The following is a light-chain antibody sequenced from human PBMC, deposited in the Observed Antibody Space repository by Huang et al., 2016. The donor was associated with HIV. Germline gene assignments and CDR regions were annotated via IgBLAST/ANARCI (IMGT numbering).Light chain of an antibody. CDR1: QSLVHSDGNTY. CDR3: MQNTHWPPK. J-gene: IGKJ1*01. CDR2: TVS. Sequence: DVVLTQSPLSLPVTLGQPASISCRSSQSLVHSDGNTYLNWFHQRPGQSPRRLIYTVSNRDSGVPDRVSGSGSGTDFTLKISRVEAEDVGVYYCMQNTHWPPKFGQGTKVEI. V-gene: IGKV2-30*02.